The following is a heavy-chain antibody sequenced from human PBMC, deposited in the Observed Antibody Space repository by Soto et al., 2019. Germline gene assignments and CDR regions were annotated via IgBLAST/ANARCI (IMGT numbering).Heavy chain of an antibody. CDR3: ASLPSSPRYYGMDV. CDR2: ISSSSSTI. D-gene: IGHD6-13*01. J-gene: IGHJ6*02. CDR1: GFTFSSYS. Sequence: PGGSLRLSCAASGFTFSSYSMNWVRQAPGKGLEWVSYISSSSSTIYYADSVKGRFTISRDNAKNSLYLQMNSLRDEDTAVYYCASLPSSPRYYGMDVWGQGTTLTVS. V-gene: IGHV3-48*02.